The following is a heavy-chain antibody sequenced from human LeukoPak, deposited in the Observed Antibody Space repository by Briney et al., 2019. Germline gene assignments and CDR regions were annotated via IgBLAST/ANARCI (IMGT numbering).Heavy chain of an antibody. CDR3: ARLHYGGNYGYYYYYMDV. Sequence: SETLSLTCAVYGGSFSGYYWSWIRQPPGKGLEWIGSIYYTGSTYYNPSLKSRVTISVDTSKNQFSLKESSVTAADTAVYYCARLHYGGNYGYYYYYMDVWGKGTTVTISS. D-gene: IGHD4-23*01. CDR2: IYYTGST. V-gene: IGHV4-34*01. J-gene: IGHJ6*03. CDR1: GGSFSGYY.